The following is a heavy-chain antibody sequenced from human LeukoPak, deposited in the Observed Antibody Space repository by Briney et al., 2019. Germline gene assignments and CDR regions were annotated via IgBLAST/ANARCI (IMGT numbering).Heavy chain of an antibody. J-gene: IGHJ6*02. CDR3: ARSYCSSTSCEERYYYYYYGMDV. V-gene: IGHV1-46*01. Sequence: ASVKVSCKASGYTFTSYYMHWVRQAPGQGLEWMGIINPSGGSTSYAQKFQGGVTMTRDTSTSTVYIELSSLRSEDTAVYYCARSYCSSTSCEERYYYYYYGMDVWGQGTTVTVSS. CDR1: GYTFTSYY. CDR2: INPSGGST. D-gene: IGHD2-2*01.